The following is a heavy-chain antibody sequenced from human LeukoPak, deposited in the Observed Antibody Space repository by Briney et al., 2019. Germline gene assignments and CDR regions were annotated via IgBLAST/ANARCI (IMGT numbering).Heavy chain of an antibody. D-gene: IGHD6-19*01. CDR1: GFTFSSYE. V-gene: IGHV3-21*01. CDR2: ISSSSSYI. J-gene: IGHJ5*02. Sequence: PGGSLRLSCAASGFTFSSYEMDWVRQAPGKGLEWVSSISSSSSYIYYADSVKGRFTISRDNAKNSLYLQMNSLRAEDTAVYYCARDAVGYSSGWYGNWFDPWGQGTLVTVSS. CDR3: ARDAVGYSSGWYGNWFDP.